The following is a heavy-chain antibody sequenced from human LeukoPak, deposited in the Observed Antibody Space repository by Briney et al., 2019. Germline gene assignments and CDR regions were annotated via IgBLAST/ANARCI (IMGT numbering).Heavy chain of an antibody. CDR1: GFTFSSYA. CDR2: ISYDGSNK. Sequence: GRSLRLSCAASGFTFSSYAMHWVRQAPGKGLEWVAVISYDGSNKYYADSVKGRFTISRDNSKNTLYLQMNSLRAEDTAVYYCAKDRDGYYGSGTYYFDYWGQGTLVTVSS. J-gene: IGHJ4*02. CDR3: AKDRDGYYGSGTYYFDY. D-gene: IGHD3-10*01. V-gene: IGHV3-30-3*01.